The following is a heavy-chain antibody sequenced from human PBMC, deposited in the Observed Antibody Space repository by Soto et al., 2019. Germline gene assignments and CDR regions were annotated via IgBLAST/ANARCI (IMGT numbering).Heavy chain of an antibody. D-gene: IGHD4-17*01. CDR2: ISSSSSYI. J-gene: IGHJ3*02. V-gene: IGHV3-21*01. Sequence: GGSLRLSCAASGFDFSSSGMHWVRQAPGKGLEWVSSISSSSSYIYYADSVKGRFTISRDNAKNSLYLQMNSLRAEDTAVYYCARPRVQYGDYDAFDIWGQATMVTVSS. CDR1: GFDFSSSG. CDR3: ARPRVQYGDYDAFDI.